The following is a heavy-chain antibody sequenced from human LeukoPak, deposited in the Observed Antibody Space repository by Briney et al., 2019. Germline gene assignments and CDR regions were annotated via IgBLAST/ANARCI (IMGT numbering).Heavy chain of an antibody. V-gene: IGHV1-3*01. CDR1: GCTFANYG. Sequence: GASVKVSCKASGCTFANYGVHWVRHAPGQRLEWMGWINGGNGYTKYSQKFQGRVTITGDTSASTAYMELSSLRSEDTAVYYCARYINGAFDYWGQGTLVTVSS. CDR2: INGGNGYT. CDR3: ARYINGAFDY. D-gene: IGHD2-8*01. J-gene: IGHJ4*02.